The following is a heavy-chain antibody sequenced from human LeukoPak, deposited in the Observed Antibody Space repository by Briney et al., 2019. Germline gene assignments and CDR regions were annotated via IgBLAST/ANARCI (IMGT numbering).Heavy chain of an antibody. J-gene: IGHJ4*02. CDR1: GFTFSYYW. D-gene: IGHD1-14*01. V-gene: IGHV3-7*04. Sequence: GGSLRPSCAASGFTFSYYWMSWVHQAPGKGLEWVANIKQDGSELHYVDSVKGRFTISRDNAKNSLYLQMNSLRAEDTAVYYCARGDNPDYRGQGTLVTVSS. CDR2: IKQDGSEL. CDR3: ARGDNPDY.